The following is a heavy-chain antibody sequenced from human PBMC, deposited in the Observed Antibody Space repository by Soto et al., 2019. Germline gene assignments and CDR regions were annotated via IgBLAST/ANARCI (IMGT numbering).Heavy chain of an antibody. J-gene: IGHJ6*02. D-gene: IGHD5-12*01. CDR2: ISSSGSTI. V-gene: IGHV3-48*03. CDR3: ARDNIMATTYFYYYYYGMDV. Sequence: GGSLRLSCAASGFTFSSYEMSWVRQAPGKGLEWVSYISSSGSTIYYADSVKGRFTISRDNAKNSLYLQMNSLRAEDTAVYYCARDNIMATTYFYYYYYGMDVWGQGTTVTVSS. CDR1: GFTFSSYE.